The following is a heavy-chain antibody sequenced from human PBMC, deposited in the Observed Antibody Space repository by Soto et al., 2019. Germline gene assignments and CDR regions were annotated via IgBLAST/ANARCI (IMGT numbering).Heavy chain of an antibody. J-gene: IGHJ4*02. Sequence: EVQLLESGGGLVQPGGSLRLSCAASGFTFSSCAMSWVRQAPGKGLEWVSSVAGSGGTTYYADSVKGRFTISRDNSKNTLYLQLNSLRAEDTAVYYCMKGGYYFDTSGPTFDYLGQGTLVTVSS. V-gene: IGHV3-23*01. CDR2: VAGSGGTT. D-gene: IGHD3-22*01. CDR3: MKGGYYFDTSGPTFDY. CDR1: GFTFSSCA.